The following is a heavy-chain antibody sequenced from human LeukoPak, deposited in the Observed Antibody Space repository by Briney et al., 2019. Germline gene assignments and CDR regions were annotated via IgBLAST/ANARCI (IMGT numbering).Heavy chain of an antibody. CDR1: GYTFSDYY. J-gene: IGHJ3*02. D-gene: IGHD5-12*01. CDR3: ARGGDLLDIVATEAFDI. Sequence: GASVKVSCKTSGYTFSDYYIHWIRQAPGQGLEWVGWINPNSGDTDYAQKFQGRVTVTRDTSISTAYMELGRLRSDDTAVYYCARGGDLLDIVATEAFDIWGQGTMVTVSS. CDR2: INPNSGDT. V-gene: IGHV1-2*02.